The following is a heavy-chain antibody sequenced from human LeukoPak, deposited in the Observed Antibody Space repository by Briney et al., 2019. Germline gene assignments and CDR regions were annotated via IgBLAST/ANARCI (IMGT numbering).Heavy chain of an antibody. D-gene: IGHD3-22*01. J-gene: IGHJ4*02. Sequence: GGSLRLSCAASGFTFSSYGMHWVRQAPGKGLEWVAVISYDGSNKYYADSVKGRFTISRDNSKNSLYLQMNSLRADDTALYYCAKGGWSRTDSYFDYWGQGTLVTVSS. CDR3: AKGGWSRTDSYFDY. CDR1: GFTFSSYG. V-gene: IGHV3-30*18. CDR2: ISYDGSNK.